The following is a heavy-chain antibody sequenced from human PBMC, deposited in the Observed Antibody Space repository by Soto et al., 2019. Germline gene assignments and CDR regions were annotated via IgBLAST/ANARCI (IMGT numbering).Heavy chain of an antibody. J-gene: IGHJ6*02. CDR2: ISGSGGST. V-gene: IGHV3-23*01. Sequence: GGSLRLSCAASGFTFSSYAMSWVRQAPGKGLEWVSAISGSGGSTYYADSVKGRFTISRDNSKNTLYLQMNSLRAEDTAVYYCAKGGSYDFWSGYYYYGMDVWGQGTTVTVSS. CDR3: AKGGSYDFWSGYYYYGMDV. CDR1: GFTFSSYA. D-gene: IGHD3-3*01.